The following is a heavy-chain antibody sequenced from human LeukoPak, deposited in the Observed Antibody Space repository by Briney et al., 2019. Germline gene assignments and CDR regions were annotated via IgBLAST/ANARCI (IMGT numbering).Heavy chain of an antibody. CDR2: ISYDGSNK. Sequence: PGRSLRLSCAASGFTFSSYAMHWVRQAPGKGLEWVAVISYDGSNKYYADSVKGRFTISRDNSKNTLYLQMNSLRAEDTAVYYCARARQGLWVATAILYYYYGMDVWGQGTTVTVSS. CDR1: GFTFSSYA. V-gene: IGHV3-30-3*01. CDR3: ARARQGLWVATAILYYYYGMDV. D-gene: IGHD2-21*02. J-gene: IGHJ6*02.